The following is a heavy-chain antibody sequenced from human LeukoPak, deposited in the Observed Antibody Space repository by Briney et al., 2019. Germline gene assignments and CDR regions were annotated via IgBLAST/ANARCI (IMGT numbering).Heavy chain of an antibody. CDR3: ARGGRQWLVRWTFDY. V-gene: IGHV1-46*04. CDR1: GYTFTSYY. D-gene: IGHD6-19*01. CDR2: INPSGGST. Sequence: GPSVKVSCKASGYTFTSYYMHCVPQAPGQGLEWMGIINPSGGSTSYAQKLQGRVTMTRDTSTSTVYMELNSLRSEDTAVYYCARGGRQWLVRWTFDYWGQGTLVTVSS. J-gene: IGHJ4*02.